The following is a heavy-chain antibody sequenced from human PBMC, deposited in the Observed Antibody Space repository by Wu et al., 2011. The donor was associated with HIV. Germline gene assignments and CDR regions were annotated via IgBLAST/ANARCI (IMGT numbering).Heavy chain of an antibody. Sequence: QVQVVQSGAEVKKPGSSVKVSCKASGGTFNNYAISWVRQAPGQGLEWMGGIIPIFGTANYAQKFQGRVTITTDESTRTAYMELSSLRSEDTAMYYCARGELGKYFGSGSYYNPVDYWGQGTLVTVSS. CDR3: ARGELGKYFGSGSYYNPVDY. D-gene: IGHD3-10*01. V-gene: IGHV1-69*05. CDR1: GGTFNNYA. J-gene: IGHJ4*02. CDR2: IIPIFGTA.